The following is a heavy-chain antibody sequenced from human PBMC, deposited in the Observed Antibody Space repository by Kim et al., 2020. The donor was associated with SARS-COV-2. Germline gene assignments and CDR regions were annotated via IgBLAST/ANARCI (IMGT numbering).Heavy chain of an antibody. J-gene: IGHJ5*02. V-gene: IGHV3-11*05. CDR2: ISSSSSYT. Sequence: GGSLRLPCAASGFTFSDYYMSWIRQAPGKGLEWVSYISSSSSYTNYADSVKGRFTISRDNAKNSLYLQMNSLRAEDTAVYYCARDRRDTIFGVVISGFDPWGQGTLVTVSS. D-gene: IGHD3-3*01. CDR3: ARDRRDTIFGVVISGFDP. CDR1: GFTFSDYY.